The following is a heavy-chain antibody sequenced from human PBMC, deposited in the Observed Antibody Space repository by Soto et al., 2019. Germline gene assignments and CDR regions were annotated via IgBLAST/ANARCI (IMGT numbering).Heavy chain of an antibody. CDR3: ARDGCPNGVCFNDY. D-gene: IGHD2-8*01. CDR1: GFSFSSYA. Sequence: PGGSLRLSCAASGFSFSSYAMHWVRQAPGRGLEWLSFVSYDGRNEYYADSVKGRFTVSRDCSENTLYLQINTLKPEDTAVYYCARDGCPNGVCFNDYWGQGTLVTVSS. CDR2: VSYDGRNE. V-gene: IGHV3-30*04. J-gene: IGHJ4*02.